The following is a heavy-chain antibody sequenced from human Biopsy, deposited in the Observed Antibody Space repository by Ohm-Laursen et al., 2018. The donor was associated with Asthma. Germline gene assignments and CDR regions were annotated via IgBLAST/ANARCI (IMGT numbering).Heavy chain of an antibody. CDR3: ARKAGSCISRTCYSLDF. D-gene: IGHD2-2*01. CDR2: INSVFGTT. CDR1: GGTFNTYF. J-gene: IGHJ4*02. Sequence: SVKVSCKPLGGTFNTYFIGWVRQAPGQGLEWLGWINSVFGTTTYPQKFQDRVTITADDSTSTVYMELSSLRSEDTAVYYCARKAGSCISRTCYSLDFWGQGTLVTVSS. V-gene: IGHV1-69*13.